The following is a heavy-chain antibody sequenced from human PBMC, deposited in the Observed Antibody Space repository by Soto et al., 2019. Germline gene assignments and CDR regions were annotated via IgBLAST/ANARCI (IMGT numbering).Heavy chain of an antibody. J-gene: IGHJ5*02. V-gene: IGHV3-30*18. CDR1: RSSLSTFG. D-gene: IGHD3-16*01. Sequence: FRRLARGVSRSSLSTFGMHRVSQAEGKRLECVAVITYDGSKKYSDSGKGRFTISRDTSEHVFYLQMNSLRTDDTAVYYCAKGPENWDDSNWYDPWGQGTLVTVSS. CDR2: ITYDGSKK. CDR3: AKGPENWDDSNWYDP.